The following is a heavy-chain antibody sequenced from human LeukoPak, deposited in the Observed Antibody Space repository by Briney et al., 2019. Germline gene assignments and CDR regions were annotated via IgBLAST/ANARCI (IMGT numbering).Heavy chain of an antibody. D-gene: IGHD2-2*01. CDR3: VPQEDCSRTTCQFVY. J-gene: IGHJ4*02. Sequence: GGSLRLSCAASGFIFSTYWMHWVRQAPGKGLVWVSRMNSDGSSISYADSVKGRFTISRDNAKNTLYLQMNNLRPEDTAVYYCVPQEDCSRTTCQFVYWGQGTLVTVSS. V-gene: IGHV3-74*01. CDR2: MNSDGSSI. CDR1: GFIFSTYW.